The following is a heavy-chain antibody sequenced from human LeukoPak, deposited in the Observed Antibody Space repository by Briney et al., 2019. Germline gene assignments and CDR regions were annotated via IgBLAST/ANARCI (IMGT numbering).Heavy chain of an antibody. CDR1: GFNFNIYA. V-gene: IGHV3-23*01. Sequence: GSLRLSCTTSGFNFNIYAMSWVRQAPGKGLEWVSIMTASGRSTYYADSVKGRFTISRDNSKNTVYLQMDSLRAADTAVYYCARLHDRRTFDYWGQGTLVTVSS. J-gene: IGHJ4*02. CDR2: MTASGRST. D-gene: IGHD4-4*01. CDR3: ARLHDRRTFDY.